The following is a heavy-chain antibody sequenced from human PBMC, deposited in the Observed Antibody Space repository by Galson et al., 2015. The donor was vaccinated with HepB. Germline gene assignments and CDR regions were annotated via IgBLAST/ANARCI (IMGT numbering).Heavy chain of an antibody. Sequence: SLRLSCAASGFTFSSYGMHWVRQAPGKWLEWVAVISYDGSNKYYADYVKGRFTISRDNSKNTLYLQMNSLRAEDTAVYYCAKDPRPRPGITMIVTVVRYWGQGTLVTVSS. CDR1: GFTFSSYG. CDR3: AKDPRPRPGITMIVTVVRY. V-gene: IGHV3-30*18. J-gene: IGHJ4*02. CDR2: ISYDGSNK. D-gene: IGHD3-22*01.